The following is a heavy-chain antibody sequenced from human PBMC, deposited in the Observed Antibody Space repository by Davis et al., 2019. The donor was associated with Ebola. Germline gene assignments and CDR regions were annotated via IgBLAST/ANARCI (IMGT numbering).Heavy chain of an antibody. J-gene: IGHJ4*02. D-gene: IGHD2-21*01. V-gene: IGHV1-2*06. CDR1: GYTFTGRT. CDR3: ARQGEGSTYCDY. CDR2: INPNSGVA. Sequence: ASVKVSCKASGYTFTGRTIYWVRQAPGQGLEWMGRINPNSGVADYAQNFQGRVTLTRDTAVSTAYMEVSSLRSDDTAVYFCARQGEGSTYCDYWGQGTVVTVSS.